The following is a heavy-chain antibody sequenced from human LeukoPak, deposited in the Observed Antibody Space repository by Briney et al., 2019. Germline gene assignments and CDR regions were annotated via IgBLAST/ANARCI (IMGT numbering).Heavy chain of an antibody. Sequence: ASVEVSCKASGYTFTNYYIHWVRQAPGQGLEWMGHINPSGGSTTYAQRFQDRVLMTGDTSTSSVYMELSSLRSEDTAIYYCAREMPRTYYFDYWGQGTLVT. V-gene: IGHV1-46*01. J-gene: IGHJ4*02. CDR3: AREMPRTYYFDY. D-gene: IGHD1-14*01. CDR2: INPSGGST. CDR1: GYTFTNYY.